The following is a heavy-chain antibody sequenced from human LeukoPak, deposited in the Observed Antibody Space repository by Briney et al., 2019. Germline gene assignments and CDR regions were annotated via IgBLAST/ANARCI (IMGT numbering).Heavy chain of an antibody. CDR1: GFTFSSYG. Sequence: GGSLRLSCAASGFTFSSYGMHWVRQAPGKGLEWVAVIWYDGSNKYYADSVKGRFTISRDNSKNTLSLQMNSLRAEDTGVYYCARASAGPFPLDYWGQGTLVTVSS. V-gene: IGHV3-33*01. J-gene: IGHJ4*02. CDR3: ARASAGPFPLDY. CDR2: IWYDGSNK. D-gene: IGHD6-13*01.